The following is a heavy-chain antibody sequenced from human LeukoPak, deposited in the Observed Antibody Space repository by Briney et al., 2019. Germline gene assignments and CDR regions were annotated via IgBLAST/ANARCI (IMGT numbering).Heavy chain of an antibody. J-gene: IGHJ4*02. CDR1: GGSISSYY. CDR3: ARGGGGYDYIDY. V-gene: IGHV4-4*09. CDR2: IYTSGST. Sequence: PSETLSLTCTVSGGSISSYYWSWIRQPPGKGLEWIGYIYTSGSTNYNPSLKSRVTISVDTSKNQFSLKLSSVTAADTAVYYCARGGGGYDYIDYWGQGTLVTVSS. D-gene: IGHD5-12*01.